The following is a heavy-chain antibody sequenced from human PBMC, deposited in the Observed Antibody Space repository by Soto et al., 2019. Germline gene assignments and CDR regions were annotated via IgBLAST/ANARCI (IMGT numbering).Heavy chain of an antibody. V-gene: IGHV3-23*01. J-gene: IGHJ4*02. CDR3: AKDRCLTTCCCFDA. Sequence: GGSLRLSCAASGFTFSTFAMNWVRQAPGKGLEWVSGISNSGDKMNYADSAKGRFTISRDNSKNTLYLQMSSLGVEDTAVYYCAKDRCLTTCCCFDAWGQGTLVTVSS. CDR2: ISNSGDKM. D-gene: IGHD1-26*01. CDR1: GFTFSTFA.